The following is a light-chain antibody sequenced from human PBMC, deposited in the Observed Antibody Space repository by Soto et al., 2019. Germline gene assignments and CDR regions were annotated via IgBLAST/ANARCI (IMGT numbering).Light chain of an antibody. Sequence: QLVLTQSPSASASLGASVKLTCTLSSGHSSYAIAWHQQQPEKGPRYLMKLNSDGSHSKGDGIPDRFSGSSSGAERYLTISSLQSEGEADYYCQTWGTGIHVFGGGTKVTVL. CDR3: QTWGTGIHV. J-gene: IGLJ3*02. CDR1: SGHSSYA. CDR2: LNSDGSH. V-gene: IGLV4-69*01.